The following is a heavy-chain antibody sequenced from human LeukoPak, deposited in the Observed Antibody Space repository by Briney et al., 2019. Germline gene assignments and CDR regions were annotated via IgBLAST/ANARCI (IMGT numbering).Heavy chain of an antibody. D-gene: IGHD4-17*01. Sequence: SETLSIICAVYGGSFSGYYWSWIRQPPGKGLEWIGEINHSGGANYNPSLKSRVTISLDTSKNHCSLKLTSVTAADTAVYYCASDDYCDLGNAFDFWDQGTMVTVSS. CDR2: INHSGGA. CDR3: ASDDYCDLGNAFDF. V-gene: IGHV4-34*01. CDR1: GGSFSGYY. J-gene: IGHJ3*01.